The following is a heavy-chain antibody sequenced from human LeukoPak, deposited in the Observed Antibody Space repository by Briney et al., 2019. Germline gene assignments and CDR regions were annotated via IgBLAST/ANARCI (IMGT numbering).Heavy chain of an antibody. V-gene: IGHV4-59*01. CDR2: IYYSGST. CDR1: GGSISSYY. CDR3: ARDPGPRIQLWLSPFSYDI. Sequence: SETLSLTCTVSGGSISSYYWSWIRQPPGKGLEWIGYIYYSGSTNYNPSLKSRVTISVDTSKNQFSLKLGSVTAADTAVYYCARDPGPRIQLWLSPFSYDIWGQGTMVTVSS. D-gene: IGHD5-18*01. J-gene: IGHJ3*02.